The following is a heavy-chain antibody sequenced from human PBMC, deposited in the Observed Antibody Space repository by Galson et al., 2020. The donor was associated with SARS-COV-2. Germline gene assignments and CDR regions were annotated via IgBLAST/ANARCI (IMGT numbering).Heavy chain of an antibody. CDR3: ARGAWDYGDYYYYYGMEV. Sequence: TLSLTCAVYGGSFSGYYWSWIRQPPGKGLEWIGEINHSGSTNYNPSLKSRVTISLDTSKSQFSLKLSSVTAADTAVYHCARGAWDYGDYYYYYGMEVWGQGTTVTVSS. V-gene: IGHV4-34*01. CDR1: GGSFSGYY. CDR2: INHSGST. D-gene: IGHD4-17*01. J-gene: IGHJ6*02.